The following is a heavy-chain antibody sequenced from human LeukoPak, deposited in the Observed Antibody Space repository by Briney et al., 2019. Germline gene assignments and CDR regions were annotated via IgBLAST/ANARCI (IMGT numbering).Heavy chain of an antibody. CDR2: ISGSGGST. CDR1: GFTFSIYA. J-gene: IGHJ5*02. Sequence: GGSLRLSCAVSGFTFSIYAMTWVRQAPEKGLEWVSEISGSGGSTYYADSVKGRFIISRDNSKNTLYLQMNSLRAEDTAVYYCANFYYDNSPWGQGTLVAVSS. CDR3: ANFYYDNSP. D-gene: IGHD3-22*01. V-gene: IGHV3-23*01.